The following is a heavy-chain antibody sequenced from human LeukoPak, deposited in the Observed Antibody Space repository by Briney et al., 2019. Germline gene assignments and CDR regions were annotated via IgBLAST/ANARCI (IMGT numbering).Heavy chain of an antibody. V-gene: IGHV4-39*07. D-gene: IGHD6-13*01. J-gene: IGHJ4*02. CDR2: IYYSGST. Sequence: SETLSLTCTVSGGSISSSSYYWGWIRQPPGKGLEWIGSIYYSGSTYYNPSLKSRVTISVDTSKNQFSLKLSSVTAADTAVYYRASSSSWPEYYFDYWGQGTLVTVSS. CDR1: GGSISSSSYY. CDR3: ASSSSWPEYYFDY.